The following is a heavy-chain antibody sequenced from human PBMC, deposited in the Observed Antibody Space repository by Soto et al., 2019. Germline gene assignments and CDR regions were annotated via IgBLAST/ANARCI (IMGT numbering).Heavy chain of an antibody. D-gene: IGHD6-6*01. CDR2: IDPSDSYT. CDR3: ARPIAARDYYYYGMDV. J-gene: IGHJ6*02. V-gene: IGHV5-10-1*01. Sequence: PGESLKISCKGSGYSFTSYWISWVRQMPGKGLEWMGRIDPSDSYTNYSPSFQGHVTISADKSISTAYLQWSSLKASDTAMYYCARPIAARDYYYYGMDVWGQGTTVTVSS. CDR1: GYSFTSYW.